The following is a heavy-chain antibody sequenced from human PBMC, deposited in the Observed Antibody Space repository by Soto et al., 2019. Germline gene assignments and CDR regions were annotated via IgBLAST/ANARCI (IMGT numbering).Heavy chain of an antibody. V-gene: IGHV3-49*04. Sequence: PGGSLRLSCTASGFTFGDYAMSWVRQAPGKGLEWVGFIRSKAYGGTTEYAASVNGRFTISRDDSKTIAYLQMNSLKTEDTAVYYCSRTTLVRGVIIKSDYWGQGTLVTVYS. CDR2: IRSKAYGGTT. D-gene: IGHD3-10*01. J-gene: IGHJ4*02. CDR3: SRTTLVRGVIIKSDY. CDR1: GFTFGDYA.